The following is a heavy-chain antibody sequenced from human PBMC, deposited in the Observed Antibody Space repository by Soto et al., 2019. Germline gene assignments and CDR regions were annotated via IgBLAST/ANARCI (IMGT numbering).Heavy chain of an antibody. CDR3: IKDAPNGSIDD. CDR1: GFRFEQYV. J-gene: IGHJ4*02. D-gene: IGHD3-10*01. Sequence: VQVVASGGGLVQPGRSLRLSCAVSGFRFEQYVMHWVRQAPGKGLECVSTVSPTGDTVAYADSVEGRFTVSRDNVKNSLYLQMNSLKGDDTAFYYCIKDAPNGSIDDWGQGPLVTVSS. V-gene: IGHV3-9*01. CDR2: VSPTGDTV.